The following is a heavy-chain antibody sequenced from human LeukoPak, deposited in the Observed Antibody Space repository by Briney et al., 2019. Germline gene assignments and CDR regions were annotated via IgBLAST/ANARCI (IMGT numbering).Heavy chain of an antibody. CDR2: ISGSGGST. V-gene: IGHV3-23*01. J-gene: IGHJ4*02. CDR3: AKAEREWLARRGGFQDY. CDR1: GFTFSSYA. D-gene: IGHD6-19*01. Sequence: GGSLRLSCAASGFTFSSYAMSWFRQAPGKGLEWVSAISGSGGSTYYADSVKGRFTISRDNSQNPLYLQMNSLRAEDTAVYYCAKAEREWLARRGGFQDYWGQGTLVTVPS.